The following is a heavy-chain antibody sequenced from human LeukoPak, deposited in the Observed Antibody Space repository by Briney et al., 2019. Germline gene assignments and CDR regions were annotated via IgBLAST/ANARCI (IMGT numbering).Heavy chain of an antibody. Sequence: PSETLSLTCTVSGGSISSYYWSWIRQPPGKGLEWIGYIYYSGSTNYNPSLKSRVTISVDTSKNQFSLKLTPVTAADTAVYYCARNFWSGAAWFDPWGQGTLVTVSS. D-gene: IGHD3-3*01. CDR3: ARNFWSGAAWFDP. CDR2: IYYSGST. V-gene: IGHV4-59*12. CDR1: GGSISSYY. J-gene: IGHJ5*02.